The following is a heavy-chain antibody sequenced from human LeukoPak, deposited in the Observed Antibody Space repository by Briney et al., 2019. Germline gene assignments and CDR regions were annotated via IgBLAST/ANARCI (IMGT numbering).Heavy chain of an antibody. CDR1: GGSISSSSYY. D-gene: IGHD5-18*01. Sequence: KSSETLSLTCTVSGGSISSSSYYWGWIRQPPGKGLEWIGSIYYSGSTYYNPSLKSRVTISVDTSKNQFSLKLSSVTAADTAVYYCARGYSYGWRNNWFDPWGQGTLVTVSS. CDR3: ARGYSYGWRNNWFDP. CDR2: IYYSGST. V-gene: IGHV4-39*07. J-gene: IGHJ5*02.